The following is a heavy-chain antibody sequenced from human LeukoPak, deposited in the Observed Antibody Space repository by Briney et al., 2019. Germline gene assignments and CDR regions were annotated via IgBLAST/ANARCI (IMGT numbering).Heavy chain of an antibody. V-gene: IGHV3-23*01. J-gene: IGHJ4*02. CDR2: ISGSAYNT. D-gene: IGHD1-26*01. CDR3: AKHTGSYFIYSVGY. CDR1: GFTFSSYG. Sequence: GGSLRLSCAASGFTFSSYGMSWVRQAPGKGLEWVSTISGSAYNTYYADSVKGRFTISRDNSASTLYLQMNSLRAEDTALYYCAKHTGSYFIYSVGYWGQGTLLSVSS.